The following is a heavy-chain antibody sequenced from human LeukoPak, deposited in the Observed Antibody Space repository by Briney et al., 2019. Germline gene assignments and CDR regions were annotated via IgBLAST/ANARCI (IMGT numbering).Heavy chain of an antibody. J-gene: IGHJ4*02. CDR3: TKESTEGYSSVSGSIIDY. D-gene: IGHD3-10*01. CDR1: GFTFSSYG. Sequence: QPGGSLRLSCTASGFTFSSYGMNWVRQAPGKGLEWVSIISGNGARIYSTDSVRGRFTISRDNSKNTLYLQMNSLTAEDTAVYYCTKESTEGYSSVSGSIIDYWGQGTLVTVSS. CDR2: ISGNGARI. V-gene: IGHV3-23*01.